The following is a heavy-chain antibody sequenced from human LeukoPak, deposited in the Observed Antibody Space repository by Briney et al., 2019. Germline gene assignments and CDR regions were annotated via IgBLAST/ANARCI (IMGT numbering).Heavy chain of an antibody. J-gene: IGHJ4*02. CDR3: VREGHCYFDY. V-gene: IGHV3-48*03. Sequence: GSLRLSCAASRFTFSSYEMMWVRQAPGKGLEWLSYISTSGDTRLYADSVRGRFTISRDNAKNSLYLQMNGLRAEDTAVYYCVREGHCYFDYWGQGMLVTVSS. CDR1: RFTFSSYE. CDR2: ISTSGDTR.